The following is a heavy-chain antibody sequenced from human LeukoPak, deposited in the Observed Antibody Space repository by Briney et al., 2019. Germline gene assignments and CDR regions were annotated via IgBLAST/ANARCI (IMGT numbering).Heavy chain of an antibody. D-gene: IGHD5-24*01. J-gene: IGHJ4*02. CDR2: FYVGGAT. V-gene: IGHV3-53*01. Sequence: GGSLRLSCAVSGFSVTNNYMSCVRQAPGKGLEWVSVFYVGGATYYADSVKGRFTISRDNSENTLYLQMKSLYYCARGDGYNFFDYWGQGTLATVSS. CDR1: GFSVTNNY. CDR3: FFDY.